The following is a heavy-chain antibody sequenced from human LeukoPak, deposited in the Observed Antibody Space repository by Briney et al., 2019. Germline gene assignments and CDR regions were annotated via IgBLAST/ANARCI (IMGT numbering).Heavy chain of an antibody. Sequence: GGSLRLSCVASGFSFSSYGMHWVRQAPGKGLEWVAVISYDGGNKYYADSMKGRFTISRDNSKNTMYLQMNSLRAEDTAVYYCAVVPAFNFYYGMDVWGQGTTVTVSS. CDR2: ISYDGGNK. V-gene: IGHV3-30*03. CDR3: AVVPAFNFYYGMDV. D-gene: IGHD2-15*01. CDR1: GFSFSSYG. J-gene: IGHJ6*02.